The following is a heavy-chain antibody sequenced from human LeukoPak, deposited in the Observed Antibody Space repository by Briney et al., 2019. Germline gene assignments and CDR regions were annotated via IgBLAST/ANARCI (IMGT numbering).Heavy chain of an antibody. D-gene: IGHD5-24*01. Sequence: GGSLTLSCAASGFTFTLYVMSWVRQAPGKGLEWVSSITGSGCSTYYADSVQGRFTISRDNSKNKLYLQLISLGAKATVGYYCEEKMATIRGEGTLGTVSS. CDR3: EEKMATI. J-gene: IGHJ4*02. CDR2: ITGSGCST. CDR1: GFTFTLYV. V-gene: IGHV3-23*01.